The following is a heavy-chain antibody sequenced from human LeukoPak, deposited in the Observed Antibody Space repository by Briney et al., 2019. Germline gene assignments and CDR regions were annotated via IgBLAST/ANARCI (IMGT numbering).Heavy chain of an antibody. V-gene: IGHV3-30*01. CDR1: GFTFSSYA. J-gene: IGHJ6*02. Sequence: HPGGSLRLSCAASGFTFSSYAMHWVRQAPGKGLEWVAVISYDGSNKYYADSVKGRFTISRDNSKNTLYLQMNSLRAEDTAVYYCAKPAITMVRDYYYGMDVWGQGTTVTVSS. CDR2: ISYDGSNK. CDR3: AKPAITMVRDYYYGMDV. D-gene: IGHD3-10*01.